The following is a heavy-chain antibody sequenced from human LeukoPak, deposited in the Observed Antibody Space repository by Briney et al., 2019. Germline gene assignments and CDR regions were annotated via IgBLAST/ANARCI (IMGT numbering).Heavy chain of an antibody. D-gene: IGHD3-22*01. V-gene: IGHV4-34*01. Sequence: SETLSLTCAVYGVSFSGYYWSWLRQPPGKGLEWIGEINHSGSTNYNPSLKSRVTISVDTSKNQFSLKLSSVTAADTAVYYCARLEKYYYDSSGHGGPDYWGQGTLVTVSS. J-gene: IGHJ4*02. CDR2: INHSGST. CDR1: GVSFSGYY. CDR3: ARLEKYYYDSSGHGGPDY.